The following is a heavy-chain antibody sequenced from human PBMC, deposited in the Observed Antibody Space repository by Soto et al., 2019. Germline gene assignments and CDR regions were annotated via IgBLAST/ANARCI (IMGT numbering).Heavy chain of an antibody. J-gene: IGHJ3*02. CDR1: GGSFSGYY. CDR3: ATTIQNYDSSGYMAPLNAFDI. CDR2: INHSGST. Sequence: SETLSLTCAVYGGSFSGYYWSWIRQPPGKGLEWIGEINHSGSTNYNPSLKSRVTISVDTSKNQFSLKLSSVTAADTAVYYCATTIQNYDSSGYMAPLNAFDIWGQGTMVTVSS. V-gene: IGHV4-34*01. D-gene: IGHD3-22*01.